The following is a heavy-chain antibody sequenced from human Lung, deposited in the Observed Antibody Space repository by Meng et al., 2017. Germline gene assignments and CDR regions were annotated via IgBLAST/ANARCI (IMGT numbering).Heavy chain of an antibody. CDR1: GDSITRTQW. V-gene: IGHV4-4*02. J-gene: IGHJ4*02. Sequence: QLQESGPSPVQPSETLSLACAVSGDSITRTQWWSWLRQAPGKGLEWIGEISHSGSTVYRPSLQGRVSISLDKSNNEFSLKLTSVTAADTAVYYCARETLRELGLFHYWGQGILVTVSS. CDR2: ISHSGST. D-gene: IGHD1-7*01. CDR3: ARETLRELGLFHY.